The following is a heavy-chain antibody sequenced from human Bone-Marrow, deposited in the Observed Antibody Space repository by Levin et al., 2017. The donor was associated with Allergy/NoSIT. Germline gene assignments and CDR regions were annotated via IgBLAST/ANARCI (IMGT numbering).Heavy chain of an antibody. CDR1: GYTFTGYY. CDR2: INPNSGGT. J-gene: IGHJ6*02. V-gene: IGHV1-2*02. CDR3: ARDDCSSTSCYGHWLRGLYGMDV. D-gene: IGHD2-2*01. Sequence: GESLKISCKASGYTFTGYYMHWVRQAPGQGLEWMGWINPNSGGTNYAQKFQGRVTMTRDTSISTAYMELSRLRSDDTAVYYCARDDCSSTSCYGHWLRGLYGMDVWGQGTTVTVSS.